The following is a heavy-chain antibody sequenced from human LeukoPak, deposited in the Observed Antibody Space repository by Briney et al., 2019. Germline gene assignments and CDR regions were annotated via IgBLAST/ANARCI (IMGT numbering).Heavy chain of an antibody. CDR3: ARERSAAGTPFEDY. CDR2: ISYDGSNK. J-gene: IGHJ4*02. V-gene: IGHV3-30-3*01. D-gene: IGHD6-13*01. CDR1: GFTFSSYA. Sequence: GRSLRLSCAASGFTFSSYAMHWVRQAPGKGLEWVAVISYDGSNKYYADSVKGRFTISRDNSKNTLYLQMNSLRAEDTAVYYCARERSAAGTPFEDYWGQGTLVTVSS.